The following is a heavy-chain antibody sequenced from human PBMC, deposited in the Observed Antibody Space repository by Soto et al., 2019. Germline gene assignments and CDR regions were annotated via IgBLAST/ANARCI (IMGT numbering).Heavy chain of an antibody. CDR3: VGEMWSGGADV. J-gene: IGHJ6*01. Sequence: EVQLVESGGGLVQPGRSLRLSCAASGFTVRGSAMHWVRQVKGGGLEWVAGIYGSGAVGYVGAVRGRFTISRDVAKNSLHLQMNRLPSEDTAVDYCVGEMWSGGADVWGQGTTVTVSS. D-gene: IGHD3-10*01. V-gene: IGHV3-9*01. CDR1: GFTVRGSA. CDR2: IYGSGAV.